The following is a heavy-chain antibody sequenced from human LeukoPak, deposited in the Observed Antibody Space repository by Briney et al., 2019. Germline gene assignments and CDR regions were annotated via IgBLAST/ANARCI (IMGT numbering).Heavy chain of an antibody. D-gene: IGHD3-9*01. CDR2: ISGSGGST. J-gene: IGHJ6*03. CDR1: GFTFSTNG. V-gene: IGHV3-23*01. Sequence: GGSLRLSCVASGFTFSTNGMSWVRQAPGEGLEWVSAISGSGGSTYYADSVKGRFTISRDNSKNTLYLQMNSLRAEDTAVYYCAKDGGEYYDILTGYYPRLYYMDVWGKGTTVTISS. CDR3: AKDGGEYYDILTGYYPRLYYMDV.